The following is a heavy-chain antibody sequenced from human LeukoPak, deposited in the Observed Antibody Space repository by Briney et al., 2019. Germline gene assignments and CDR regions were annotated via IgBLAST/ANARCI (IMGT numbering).Heavy chain of an antibody. V-gene: IGHV3-23*01. J-gene: IGHJ5*02. Sequence: GGSLRLSCAASGFTFSSYAMSWVRQAPGKGLEWVSAISGSGGSTYYADSVKGRFTISRNNSRNTLYLQMNSLRAEDTAVYYCAKLKQLAQNWFDPWGQGTLVTVSS. D-gene: IGHD6-6*01. CDR1: GFTFSSYA. CDR2: ISGSGGST. CDR3: AKLKQLAQNWFDP.